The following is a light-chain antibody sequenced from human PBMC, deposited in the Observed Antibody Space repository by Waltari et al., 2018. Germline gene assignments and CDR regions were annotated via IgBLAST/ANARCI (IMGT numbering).Light chain of an antibody. J-gene: IGLJ3*02. CDR3: AAWDDSLSGLV. V-gene: IGLV1-47*01. CDR1: SSNIGSNY. Sequence: QSVLTQPPPASGTPGQKVTISCNGSSSNIGSNYVYWYQQFPGTAPKLLIFKNNQRPSGVPDRFSDSKSGTSASLAINGLRSEDEADYYCAAWDDSLSGLVLGGGTKVTVL. CDR2: KNN.